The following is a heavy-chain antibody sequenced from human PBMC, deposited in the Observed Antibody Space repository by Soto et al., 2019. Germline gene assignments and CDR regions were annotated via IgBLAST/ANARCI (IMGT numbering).Heavy chain of an antibody. V-gene: IGHV1-24*01. Sequence: ASVKVSCKVSGYTLTELSMHWVRQAPGKGLEWMGGFDPEDGETIYAQKFQGRVTMTEDTSTDTAYMELSSLRSEDTAVYYCATMGSGDYYYGMDVWGQGTTVTVS. CDR2: FDPEDGET. CDR3: ATMGSGDYYYGMDV. D-gene: IGHD1-1*01. CDR1: GYTLTELS. J-gene: IGHJ6*02.